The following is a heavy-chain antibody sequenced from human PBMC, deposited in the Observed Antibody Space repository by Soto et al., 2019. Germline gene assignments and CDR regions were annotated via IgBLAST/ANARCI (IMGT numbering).Heavy chain of an antibody. J-gene: IGHJ6*02. CDR1: GFSFSSYA. V-gene: IGHV3-23*01. D-gene: IGHD6-25*01. Sequence: EVQLLESGGGLVQPGGSLRLSCAASGFSFSSYAMNWVRQAPGKGLECVSVISGSDSSTYYADSVEGRFTISRDNSKNVLYLLGTRLRAEDTAVYYCARFLCGLSSCHYYFYGMDVWGQGTTVSVSS. CDR3: ARFLCGLSSCHYYFYGMDV. CDR2: ISGSDSST.